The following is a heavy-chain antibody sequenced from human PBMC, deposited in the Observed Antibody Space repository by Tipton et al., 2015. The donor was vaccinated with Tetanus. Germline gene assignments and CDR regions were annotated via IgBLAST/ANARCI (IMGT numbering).Heavy chain of an antibody. CDR2: IYFEGST. Sequence: TLSLTCTVSGGSISDKKYYWGWIRQPPGKGLGWIASIYFEGSTYYSPSLKSRVTIAVDTAQNLFSLRLTSVTAADTAVYYCARHLYGYWFDPWGQGALVTVSS. D-gene: IGHD3-10*01. V-gene: IGHV4-39*01. J-gene: IGHJ5*02. CDR1: GGSISDKKYY. CDR3: ARHLYGYWFDP.